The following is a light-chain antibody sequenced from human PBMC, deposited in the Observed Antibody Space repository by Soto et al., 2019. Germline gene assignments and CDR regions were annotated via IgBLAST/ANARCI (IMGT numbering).Light chain of an antibody. V-gene: IGKV3-15*01. CDR1: QSISDT. Sequence: MVMEQSPATVSVSSEGRATLSCRASQSISDTLAWYQQKPGQAPRLLIHGASTRATGFPARFSGSGSGTDFTLTISSLQSEDFAVYYCQQYNIWPWTFGQGTKVDIK. J-gene: IGKJ1*01. CDR3: QQYNIWPWT. CDR2: GAS.